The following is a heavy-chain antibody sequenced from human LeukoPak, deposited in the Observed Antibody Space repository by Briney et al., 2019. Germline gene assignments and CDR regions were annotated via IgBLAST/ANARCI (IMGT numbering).Heavy chain of an antibody. CDR3: ARDNYILTGYYNAFDI. J-gene: IGHJ3*02. D-gene: IGHD3-9*01. CDR2: IYDGGST. V-gene: IGHV3-53*01. Sequence: GGSLRLSCAASGSTVSSYFMSWVRQAPGKGLEWVSVIYDGGSTDYADSVKGRFTISRDNSKSTLYLQMNSLGAEDTAVYYCARDNYILTGYYNAFDIWGQGTLVTVSS. CDR1: GSTVSSYF.